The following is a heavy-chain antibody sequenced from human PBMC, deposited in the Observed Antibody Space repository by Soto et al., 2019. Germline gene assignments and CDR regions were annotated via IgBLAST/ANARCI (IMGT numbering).Heavy chain of an antibody. CDR3: ARGLTGTGVHYMDV. CDR2: INHSGST. V-gene: IGHV4-34*01. Sequence: SETLSLTCTVSGGSISSYYWSWIRQPPGKGLEWIGEINHSGSTNYNPSLKSRVTISVDTSKNQFSLKLSSVTAADTAVYYCARGLTGTGVHYMDVWGKGTTVTVSS. J-gene: IGHJ6*03. CDR1: GGSISSYY. D-gene: IGHD1-20*01.